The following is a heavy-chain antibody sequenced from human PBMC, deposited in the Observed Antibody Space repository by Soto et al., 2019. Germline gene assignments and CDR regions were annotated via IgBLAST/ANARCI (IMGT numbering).Heavy chain of an antibody. V-gene: IGHV4-39*01. J-gene: IGHJ3*02. CDR1: GGSISSSSYY. D-gene: IGHD3-22*01. CDR3: ASYYYDSSGSYPGASWDI. Sequence: SETLSLTCTVSGGSISSSSYYWGWIRQPPGKGLEWIGSIYYSGSTYYNPSLKSRVTISVDTSKNQFSLKLRSVTAADTALYYCASYYYDSSGSYPGASWDIWGQWTMFTVS. CDR2: IYYSGST.